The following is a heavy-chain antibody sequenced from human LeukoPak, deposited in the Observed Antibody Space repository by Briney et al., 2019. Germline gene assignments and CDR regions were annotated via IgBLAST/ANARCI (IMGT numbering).Heavy chain of an antibody. CDR1: GFTFGSFE. J-gene: IGHJ3*02. Sequence: PGGSLRLSCAASGFTFGSFEFNWVRQAPGKGPEWVSYISSSGGIKYYRDSVKGRFTISRDNAKNLLYLQMNSLRGEDTAVYYCARDPGDDAYDIWGQGTVVTVS. D-gene: IGHD1-14*01. CDR3: ARDPGDDAYDI. V-gene: IGHV3-48*03. CDR2: ISSSGGIK.